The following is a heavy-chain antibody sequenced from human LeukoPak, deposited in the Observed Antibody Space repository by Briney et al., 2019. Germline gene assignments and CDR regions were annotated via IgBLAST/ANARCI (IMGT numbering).Heavy chain of an antibody. J-gene: IGHJ4*02. CDR2: ISSSSSYI. V-gene: IGHV3-21*01. D-gene: IGHD1-26*01. CDR1: GFTFSSYS. Sequence: GGSLRLSCAASGFTFSSYSMNWVRQAPGKGLEWVSSISSSSSYIYYADSVKGRFTISRDNAKNSLYLQMNSLRTEDTAVYFCARVSAYSGSYYSGFDYWGQGTLVSVSS. CDR3: ARVSAYSGSYYSGFDY.